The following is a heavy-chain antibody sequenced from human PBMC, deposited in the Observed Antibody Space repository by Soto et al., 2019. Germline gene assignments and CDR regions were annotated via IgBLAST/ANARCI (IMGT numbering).Heavy chain of an antibody. Sequence: SETLSLTFTVSDGSISSYYWSWIRKPPGKGLEWIGYNTYSGRTNYDPSLKSRVTISVDTSKNQFTLKLSSVTASDTAVYYCARVRGGTTFVYWGQGTLVTVSS. J-gene: IGHJ4*02. V-gene: IGHV4-59*01. CDR3: ARVRGGTTFVY. CDR2: NTYSGRT. D-gene: IGHD1-26*01. CDR1: DGSISSYY.